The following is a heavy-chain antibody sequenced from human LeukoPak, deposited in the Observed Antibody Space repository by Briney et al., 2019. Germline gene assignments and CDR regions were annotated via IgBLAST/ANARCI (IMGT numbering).Heavy chain of an antibody. J-gene: IGHJ4*02. V-gene: IGHV4-34*01. D-gene: IGHD6-19*01. CDR1: GGSFSGYY. CDR2: INHSGST. CDR3: AREASSGWSYASLWALDY. Sequence: SETLSLTCAVYGGSFSGYYWSWIRQPPGKGLEWIGEINHSGSTNYNPSLKSRVTISVDTSKNQFSLKLSSVTAADTAVYYCAREASSGWSYASLWALDYWGQGTLVTVSS.